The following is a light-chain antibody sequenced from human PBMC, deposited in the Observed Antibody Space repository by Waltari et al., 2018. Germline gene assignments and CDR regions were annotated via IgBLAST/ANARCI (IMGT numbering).Light chain of an antibody. CDR1: SGVNVANHR. CDR2: YKSDSDK. CDR3: MIWRSGASE. J-gene: IGLJ2*01. V-gene: IGLV5-45*03. Sequence: QAVLTQPSSLSASPGASASPTCTLRSGVNVANHRISWYPQKPGSPPQYLLRYKSDSDKQQGSGVPSRFSGSKDASANAGILLISGLQSEDEADYYCMIWRSGASEFGGGTKLTVL.